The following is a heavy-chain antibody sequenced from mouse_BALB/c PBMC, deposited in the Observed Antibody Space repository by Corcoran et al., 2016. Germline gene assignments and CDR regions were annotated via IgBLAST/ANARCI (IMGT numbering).Heavy chain of an antibody. CDR3: ARDYDYYFDY. V-gene: IGHV1-26*01. D-gene: IGHD2-4*01. J-gene: IGHJ2*01. Sequence: EVQLQQYGSQLVKSGASEKMSCKASEFTFTEYDKKCVQQSHGKSLEWIGDINPNNGGTSYNQKFKGKATLTVDKSSSTAYMQLNSLTSEDSAVYYCARDYDYYFDYRCQGTTLTVSS. CDR2: INPNNGGT. CDR1: EFTFTEYD.